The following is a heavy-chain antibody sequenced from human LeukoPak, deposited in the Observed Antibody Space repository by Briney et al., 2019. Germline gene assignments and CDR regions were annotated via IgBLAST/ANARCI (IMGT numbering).Heavy chain of an antibody. D-gene: IGHD1-1*01. CDR3: TRGRTTDAFDI. J-gene: IGHJ3*02. V-gene: IGHV3-74*01. CDR2: ISGDGSST. CDR1: GFTISNVW. Sequence: PGGSLRLSCAASGFTISNVWIHWVRQDPGKGLVWVSRISGDGSSTNYADSVKGRFTISTDNAKNTLYLQVSSLRAEDTALYFCTRGRTTDAFDIWGQGTMVTVSS.